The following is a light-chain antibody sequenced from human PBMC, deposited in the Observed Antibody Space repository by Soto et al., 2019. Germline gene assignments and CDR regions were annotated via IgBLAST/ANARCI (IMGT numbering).Light chain of an antibody. J-gene: IGKJ4*01. V-gene: IGKV3-11*01. Sequence: EIVLTQSPATPSLSPGERATLSCRASQSVSNYLAWYQQKPGQAPRLLIYDASNRASGIPARFSGSGSGTDFTLTISSLDPEDFAVYYCEQRSNWPPVTFGGGTKVEIK. CDR1: QSVSNY. CDR3: EQRSNWPPVT. CDR2: DAS.